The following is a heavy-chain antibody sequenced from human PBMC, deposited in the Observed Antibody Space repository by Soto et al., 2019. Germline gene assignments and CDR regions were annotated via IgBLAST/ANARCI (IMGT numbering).Heavy chain of an antibody. CDR1: GDTITNYA. CDR2: IIPNVDAA. D-gene: IGHD5-18*01. V-gene: IGHV1-69*05. Sequence: APVTASCWGSGDTITNYAISGVRPAPGQGLEWVGGIIPNVDAANSAQKFQGRVTMTRDTSTSTVYMELSSLRSEDTAVYYCARGRYTAMAQVDAWGQGTLVTISS. CDR3: ARGRYTAMAQVDA. J-gene: IGHJ5*02.